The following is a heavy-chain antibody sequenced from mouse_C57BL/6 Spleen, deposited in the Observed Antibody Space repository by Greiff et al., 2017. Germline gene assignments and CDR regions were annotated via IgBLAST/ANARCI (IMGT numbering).Heavy chain of an antibody. CDR3: ARHPSGDYYALEY. J-gene: IGHJ4*01. CDR2: IWSDGST. V-gene: IGHV2-6-1*01. Sequence: QVQLQESGPGLVAPSPSLSITCTASGFSLTSYGVHWVRQPPGKGLEWLVVIWSDGSTTYNSALKSRMSTSKDNSTSQVFLKMNSLQTDDTAMYYCARHPSGDYYALEYWGQGTSVTVSS. CDR1: GFSLTSYG.